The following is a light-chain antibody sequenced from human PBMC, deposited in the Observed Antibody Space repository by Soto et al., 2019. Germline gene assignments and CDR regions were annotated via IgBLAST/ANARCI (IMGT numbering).Light chain of an antibody. CDR1: QSVLYSSNNNNY. Sequence: DIVMTQSPDSLAVSLGERATINFKSSQSVLYSSNNNNYLAWYQQKPGQPPKLLIYWASARESGVPDRFSGSGSGTDFTLTISSLQAEDVAVYYCQQYYSSPPYTFGQGTKVDIK. J-gene: IGKJ2*01. CDR3: QQYYSSPPYT. CDR2: WAS. V-gene: IGKV4-1*01.